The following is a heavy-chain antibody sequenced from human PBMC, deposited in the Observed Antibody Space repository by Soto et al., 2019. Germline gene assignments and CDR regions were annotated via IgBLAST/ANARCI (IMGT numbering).Heavy chain of an antibody. CDR2: IYYSGST. Sequence: NPSETLSLTCTVSGGSISSYYWSWIRQPPGKGLEWIGYIYYSGSTNYNPSLKSRVTISVDTSKNQFSLKLSPVTATDTAVYYCARGSIVHYFDYWGQGTLVTVSS. D-gene: IGHD3-22*01. J-gene: IGHJ4*02. V-gene: IGHV4-59*01. CDR3: ARGSIVHYFDY. CDR1: GGSISSYY.